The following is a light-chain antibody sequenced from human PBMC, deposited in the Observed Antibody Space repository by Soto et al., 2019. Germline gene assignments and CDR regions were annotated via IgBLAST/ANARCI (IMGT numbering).Light chain of an antibody. CDR3: QSYDSALSGYV. J-gene: IGLJ1*01. V-gene: IGLV1-40*01. Sequence: QSVLTQPPSVSGAPGQIVTISCTGSSSNIGTGYDVHWYQQLPGTAPKLLIYANSNRPSGVPDRFSGSKSGTSASLAITGLQAEDEADYYCQSYDSALSGYVFGTGTKLTVL. CDR2: ANS. CDR1: SSNIGTGYD.